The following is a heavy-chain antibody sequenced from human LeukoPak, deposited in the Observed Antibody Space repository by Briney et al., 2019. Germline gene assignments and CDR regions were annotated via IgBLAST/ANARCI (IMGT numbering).Heavy chain of an antibody. CDR2: ISGSGGST. J-gene: IGHJ4*02. Sequence: PGGSLRLSCAASGFTFSSYAMSWVRQAPGKGLEWVSAISGSGGSTYYADSVKGRFAISRDNSKNTLYLQLNSLRAEDTAVYYCAKDEGYSSSLSRGGQGTLVTVSS. D-gene: IGHD6-13*01. V-gene: IGHV3-23*01. CDR1: GFTFSSYA. CDR3: AKDEGYSSSLSR.